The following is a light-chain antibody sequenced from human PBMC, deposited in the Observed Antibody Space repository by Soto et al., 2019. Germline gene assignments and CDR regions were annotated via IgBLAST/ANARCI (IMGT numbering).Light chain of an antibody. V-gene: IGKV3-20*01. CDR3: QYGSSPLFT. CDR2: GAS. Sequence: EIVVTQSPGTLSLSPGERATLSCRASQSVSSSNLAWYQQTPGQAPRLLIYGASSRATGVLDRFSGSGSGTDFTLTISRLEPEDFAVYYCQYGSSPLFTFGPGTTVDIK. CDR1: QSVSSSN. J-gene: IGKJ3*01.